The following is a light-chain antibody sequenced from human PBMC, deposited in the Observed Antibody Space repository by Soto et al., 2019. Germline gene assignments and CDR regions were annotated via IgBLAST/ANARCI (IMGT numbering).Light chain of an antibody. J-gene: IGKJ2*01. V-gene: IGKV2D-29*02. CDR2: GAS. CDR1: QSLLRSDGKSS. CDR3: MQRIQLPET. Sequence: DIVMTQTPLSLSVSPGQPASISCKSSQSLLRSDGKSSLYWYLQKPGQSPQLLIYGASTRLSGGPDRFRGSGSGTDFTLKISRVEAEDVGVYYCMQRIQLPETFGQGTKLEIK.